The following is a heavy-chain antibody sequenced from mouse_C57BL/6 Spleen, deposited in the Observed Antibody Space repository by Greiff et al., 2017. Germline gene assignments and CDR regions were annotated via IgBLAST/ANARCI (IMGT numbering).Heavy chain of an antibody. CDR1: GFTFSSYA. J-gene: IGHJ4*01. Sequence: VQLKESGGGLVKPGGSLKLSCAASGFTFSSYAMSWVRQTPEKRLEWVATISDGGSYTYYPDNVKGRFTISRDTAKNNLYLQMSHLKSEDTSMYYCARSLLRYYYAMDYWGQGTSVTVSS. V-gene: IGHV5-4*01. D-gene: IGHD1-1*01. CDR2: ISDGGSYT. CDR3: ARSLLRYYYAMDY.